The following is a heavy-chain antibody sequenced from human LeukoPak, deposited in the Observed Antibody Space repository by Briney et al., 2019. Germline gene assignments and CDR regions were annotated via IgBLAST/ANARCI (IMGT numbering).Heavy chain of an antibody. CDR1: GFTFSSYW. CDR3: ARDEEHHWKPLGFYY. D-gene: IGHD1-1*01. Sequence: GGSMRLSCAASGFTFSSYWMSWVRQAPGKGLEWVANIKQDGSEKYYVDSVKGRFTISRDNAKNSLYLQMNSLRAEDTAVYYCARDEEHHWKPLGFYYRGRGTLVTVSS. V-gene: IGHV3-7*01. J-gene: IGHJ4*02. CDR2: IKQDGSEK.